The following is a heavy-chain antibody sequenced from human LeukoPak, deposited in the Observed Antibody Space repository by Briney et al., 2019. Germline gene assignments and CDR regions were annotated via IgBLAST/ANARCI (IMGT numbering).Heavy chain of an antibody. CDR2: IYTSWST. CDR3: ARASYSYDINGWVPFDY. J-gene: IGHJ4*02. Sequence: SETLSLTCTVSGNSISSGDNYWSWIRQPAGKGLEWIGRIYTSWSTNYNPSLKSRVTISGDTSKNQFSLRLSSVTAADTAVYYCARASYSYDINGWVPFDYWGQGTLVTVSS. D-gene: IGHD3-22*01. CDR1: GNSISSGDNY. V-gene: IGHV4-61*02.